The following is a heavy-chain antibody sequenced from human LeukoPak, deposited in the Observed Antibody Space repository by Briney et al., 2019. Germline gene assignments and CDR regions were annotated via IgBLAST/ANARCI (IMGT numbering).Heavy chain of an antibody. V-gene: IGHV3-23*01. Sequence: GGSLRLSCAASGFTFSSYAMSWVRQAPGKGLEWVSGISGSGGRAFYADSVKGRFTISRDNAKNSLYLQMNSLRAEDTAVYYCARDGLGATVSYYYMDVWGKGTTVTVSS. CDR1: GFTFSSYA. CDR2: ISGSGGRA. CDR3: ARDGLGATVSYYYMDV. D-gene: IGHD1-26*01. J-gene: IGHJ6*03.